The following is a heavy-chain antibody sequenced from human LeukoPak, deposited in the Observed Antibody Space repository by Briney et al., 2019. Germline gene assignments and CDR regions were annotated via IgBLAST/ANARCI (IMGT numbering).Heavy chain of an antibody. CDR1: GFTFSSYA. CDR3: AKVDFSTVTTGFDY. J-gene: IGHJ4*02. V-gene: IGHV3-23*01. D-gene: IGHD4-17*01. Sequence: GGSLRLSCAASGFTFSSYAMSWVRQAPGKGLEGVSAISGSGGSTCYADSVKGRSTISRDNSKNTLYLQMNSLRAEDTAVYYCAKVDFSTVTTGFDYWGQGTLVTVSS. CDR2: ISGSGGST.